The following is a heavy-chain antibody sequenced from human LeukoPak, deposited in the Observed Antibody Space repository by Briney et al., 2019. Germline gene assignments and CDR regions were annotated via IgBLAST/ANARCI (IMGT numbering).Heavy chain of an antibody. D-gene: IGHD1-26*01. CDR1: GGSISSSSYY. Sequence: SETLSLTCTVSGGSISSSSYYWGWIRQPPGKGLEWIESIYYSGSTYYNPSLKSRVTISVDTSKNQFSLKLSSVTAADTAVYYCARDGRLDAFDIWGQGTMVTVSS. V-gene: IGHV4-39*07. CDR2: IYYSGST. J-gene: IGHJ3*02. CDR3: ARDGRLDAFDI.